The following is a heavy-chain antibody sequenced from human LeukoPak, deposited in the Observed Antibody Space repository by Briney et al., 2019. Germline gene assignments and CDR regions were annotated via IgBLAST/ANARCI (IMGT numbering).Heavy chain of an antibody. D-gene: IGHD6-13*01. V-gene: IGHV4-39*07. CDR2: IYYSGST. CDR3: AREEDRQQLNPIYYFDY. Sequence: NPSETLSLTCTVSGGSISSSSYYWGWIRQPPGKGLEWIGSIYYSGSTYYNPSLKSRVTISVDTSKNQFSLKLSSVTAADTAVYYCAREEDRQQLNPIYYFDYWGQGTLVTVSS. CDR1: GGSISSSSYY. J-gene: IGHJ4*02.